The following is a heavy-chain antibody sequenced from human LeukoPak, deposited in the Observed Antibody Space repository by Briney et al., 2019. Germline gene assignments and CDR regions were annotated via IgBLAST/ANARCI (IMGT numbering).Heavy chain of an antibody. Sequence: SVKVSCKASGGTFSSYAISWVRQAPGQGLEWMGGIIPIFGTANYAQKFQGRVTITTDESTSTAYMELSSLRSEDTAVYYCARGLRVEDCSSTRCFSYYYYYMDVWGKGTTVTVSS. CDR1: GGTFSSYA. CDR2: IIPIFGTA. D-gene: IGHD2-2*01. J-gene: IGHJ6*03. CDR3: ARGLRVEDCSSTRCFSYYYYYMDV. V-gene: IGHV1-69*05.